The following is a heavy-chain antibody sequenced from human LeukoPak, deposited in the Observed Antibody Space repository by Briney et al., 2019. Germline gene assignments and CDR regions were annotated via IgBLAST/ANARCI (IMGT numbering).Heavy chain of an antibody. Sequence: SETLSLTCTVSGGSISSGGYYWSWIRQHPGKGLEWTGYIYYSGSTYYNPSLKSRVTISVDTSKNQFSLKLSSVTAADTAVYYCARDNDYYDSSGYYPHFDYWGQGTLVTVSS. V-gene: IGHV4-31*03. J-gene: IGHJ4*02. CDR2: IYYSGST. D-gene: IGHD3-22*01. CDR3: ARDNDYYDSSGYYPHFDY. CDR1: GGSISSGGYY.